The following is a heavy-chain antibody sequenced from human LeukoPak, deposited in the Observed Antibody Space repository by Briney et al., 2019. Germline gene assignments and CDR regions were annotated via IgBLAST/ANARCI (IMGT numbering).Heavy chain of an antibody. V-gene: IGHV1-18*01. D-gene: IGHD3-22*01. CDR3: ARDPENQYYYDSSGYEDY. CDR2: ISAYNGNT. CDR1: GYTFTSYG. Sequence: SVKVSCKASGYTFTSYGISWVRQAPGQGLEWMGWISAYNGNTNYAQKLQGRVTMTTDTSTSTAYMELRSLRSDDTAVYYCARDPENQYYYDSSGYEDYWGQGTLVTVSS. J-gene: IGHJ4*02.